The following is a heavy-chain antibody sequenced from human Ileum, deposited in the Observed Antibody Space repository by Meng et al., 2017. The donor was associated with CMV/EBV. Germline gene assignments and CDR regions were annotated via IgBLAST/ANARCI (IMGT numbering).Heavy chain of an antibody. D-gene: IGHD2-15*01. V-gene: IGHV3-33*01. CDR2: IWYDGSNK. Sequence: ASGFTFSSYGMHWVRQAPGKGLEWVAVIWYDGSNKYYADSVKGRFTISRDNSKNTLYLQMNSLRAEDTAVYYCASHRGGNPWYVDLWGRGTLVTVSS. CDR3: ASHRGGNPWYVDL. CDR1: GFTFSSYG. J-gene: IGHJ2*01.